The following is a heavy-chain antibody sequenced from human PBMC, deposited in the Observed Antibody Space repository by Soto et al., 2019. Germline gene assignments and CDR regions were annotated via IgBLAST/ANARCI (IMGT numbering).Heavy chain of an antibody. Sequence: PSETLSLTCAVSGDSFSSNTWWTWVRQPPGKGVEWIGEIYHSGTTNYNPSLKGRVTISADRSKNQFSLRMTSVTAAETAVYYCAVTGSGDFDXWGQGTLVTVSX. CDR3: AVTGSGDFDX. CDR1: GDSFSSNTW. V-gene: IGHV4-4*02. J-gene: IGHJ4*02. D-gene: IGHD5-12*01. CDR2: IYHSGTT.